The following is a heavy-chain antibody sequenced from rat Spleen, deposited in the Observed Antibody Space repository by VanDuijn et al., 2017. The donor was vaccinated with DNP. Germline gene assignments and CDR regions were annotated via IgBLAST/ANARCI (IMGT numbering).Heavy chain of an antibody. J-gene: IGHJ2*01. CDR2: INKDSSTI. V-gene: IGHV4-2*01. D-gene: IGHD1-11*01. CDR3: ASGPNYGDYSDYFEY. Sequence: EVQLVESGGGLVQPGRSLKLSCAASGINFNDYWMGWVRQAPGKGLEWIGQINKDSSTINYNPSLKDKFTISRDNAQNTLYLQMSKLGSEDTAIYYCASGPNYGDYSDYFEYWGQGVMVTVSS. CDR1: GINFNDYW.